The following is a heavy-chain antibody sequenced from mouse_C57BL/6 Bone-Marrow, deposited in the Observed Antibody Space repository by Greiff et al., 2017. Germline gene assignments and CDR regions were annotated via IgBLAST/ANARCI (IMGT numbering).Heavy chain of an antibody. V-gene: IGHV2-5*01. D-gene: IGHD1-2*01. CDR3: AKKGATADYYAMDY. CDR1: GFSLTSYG. J-gene: IGHJ4*01. Sequence: VQLKQSGPGLVQPSQSLSITCTVSGFSLTSYGVHWVRQSPGKGLEWLGVIWRGGSTDYNAAFMSRLSITKDNSKSQVFFKMNSLQADDTAIYYWAKKGATADYYAMDYWGQGTSVTVSS. CDR2: IWRGGST.